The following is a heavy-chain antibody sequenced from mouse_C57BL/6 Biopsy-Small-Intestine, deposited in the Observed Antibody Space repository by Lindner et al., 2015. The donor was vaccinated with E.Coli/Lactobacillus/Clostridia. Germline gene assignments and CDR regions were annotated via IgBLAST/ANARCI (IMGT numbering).Heavy chain of an antibody. CDR1: GFTFSTYG. CDR3: ARPRRGLLERYYFDY. V-gene: IGHV5-6*01. J-gene: IGHJ2*01. Sequence: VQLQESGGDLVKPGGSLKLSCAASGFTFSTYGMSWVRQTPDKRLEWVATISSGGSYTYYPDSVQGRFTISRDNAKNTLYLQMSSLKSADTAMYFCARPRRGLLERYYFDYWGQGTTLTVSS. CDR2: ISSGGSYT. D-gene: IGHD2-10*02.